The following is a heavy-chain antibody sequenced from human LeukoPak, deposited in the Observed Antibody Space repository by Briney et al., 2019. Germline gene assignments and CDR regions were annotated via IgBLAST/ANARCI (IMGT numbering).Heavy chain of an antibody. CDR1: GGTFSSYA. CDR2: IIPIFGTA. V-gene: IGHV1-69*13. Sequence: GASVKVSCKASGGTFSSYAISWARQAPGQGLEWMGGIIPIFGTANYAQKFQGRVTITADESTSTAYMELSSLRSEDTAVYYCARGPREYYYYYYYMDVWGKGTTVTISS. J-gene: IGHJ6*03. CDR3: ARGPREYYYYYYYMDV.